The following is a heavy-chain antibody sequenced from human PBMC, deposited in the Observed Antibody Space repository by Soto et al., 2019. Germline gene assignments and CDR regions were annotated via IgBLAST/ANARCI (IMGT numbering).Heavy chain of an antibody. CDR1: GVTVSTYP. J-gene: IGHJ5*02. Sequence: QVPLVQSGAEVRMPGSSVKVSCKASGVTVSTYPINWVRQAPGPGLEWMGGIIPLFGTTNDAQKFKGSVTITADESTSTAYMELSSLRAEDAAVYYCARGATHGSSGYFGFDPWGQGTLVTVSS. CDR2: IIPLFGTT. V-gene: IGHV1-69*01. CDR3: ARGATHGSSGYFGFDP. D-gene: IGHD6-13*01.